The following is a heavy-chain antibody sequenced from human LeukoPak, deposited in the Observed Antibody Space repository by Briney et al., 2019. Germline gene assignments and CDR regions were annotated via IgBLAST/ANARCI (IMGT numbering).Heavy chain of an antibody. CDR1: GGSFSAYY. Sequence: SETLSLTCAVYGGSFSAYYWSWIRQPPGKGLEWIGEINHSGSTNYNPSLKSRVTISVDTSKNQFSLKVSSVTAADTAVYYCARAGLNGDVDYWGQGTLVTVSS. CDR2: INHSGST. V-gene: IGHV4-34*01. D-gene: IGHD4-17*01. J-gene: IGHJ4*02. CDR3: ARAGLNGDVDY.